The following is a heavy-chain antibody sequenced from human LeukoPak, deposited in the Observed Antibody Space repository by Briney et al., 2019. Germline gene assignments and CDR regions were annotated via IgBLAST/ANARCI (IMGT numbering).Heavy chain of an antibody. CDR1: GFTFDDYG. D-gene: IGHD2-2*01. J-gene: IGHJ4*02. V-gene: IGHV3-20*04. CDR2: INWNGGST. Sequence: GGSLRLSCAASGFTFDDYGMSWVRQAPGKGLEWVSGINWNGGSTGYADSVKGRFTISRDNAKNSLYLQMNSLRAEDTALYYCARVRYCSSTSCYWHFGYWGQGTLVTVSS. CDR3: ARVRYCSSTSCYWHFGY.